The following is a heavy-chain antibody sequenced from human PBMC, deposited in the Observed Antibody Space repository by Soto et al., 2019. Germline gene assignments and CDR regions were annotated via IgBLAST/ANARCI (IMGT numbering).Heavy chain of an antibody. Sequence: PSETLSLTCTVSCGSVSSDTHYWSWIRQPPGKRLEWIGFIYSSGSTNYNPSPKSRVTMSVDTSKNQFSLKLRSVIVADTAVYHCARFVRSCSGTTCYTRADVWGQGTTVTVSS. CDR3: ARFVRSCSGTTCYTRADV. V-gene: IGHV4-61*01. CDR2: IYSSGST. J-gene: IGHJ6*02. D-gene: IGHD2-2*02. CDR1: CGSVSSDTHY.